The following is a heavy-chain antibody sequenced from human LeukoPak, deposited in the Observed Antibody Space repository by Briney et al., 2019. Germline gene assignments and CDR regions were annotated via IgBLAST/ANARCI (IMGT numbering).Heavy chain of an antibody. CDR2: ISAYNGNT. CDR3: AREPHDYGDYRGGDNWFDS. CDR1: GYTFTSYG. J-gene: IGHJ5*01. D-gene: IGHD4-17*01. Sequence: GASVKVSCKASGYTFTSYGISWVRQAPGQGLEWMGWISAYNGNTNYAQKLQGRVTMTTDTSTSTAYMELRSLTSDDTAVYYCAREPHDYGDYRGGDNWFDSWGQGTLVTVSS. V-gene: IGHV1-18*01.